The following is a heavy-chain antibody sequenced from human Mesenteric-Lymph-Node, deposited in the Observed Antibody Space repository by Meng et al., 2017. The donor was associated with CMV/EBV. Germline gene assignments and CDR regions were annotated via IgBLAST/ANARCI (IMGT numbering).Heavy chain of an antibody. CDR1: NFSISSGHY. CDR2: TYHSGYT. Sequence: SETLSLTCTVSNFSISSGHYWGWIRQPPGKGLEWIGSTYHSGYTYYNPSLKSRVTISVDTSKNQFSLKLSSVTAADTAVYYCAKELVAAALWGMDVWGQGTTVTVSS. CDR3: AKELVAAALWGMDV. V-gene: IGHV4-38-2*02. J-gene: IGHJ6*02. D-gene: IGHD6-13*01.